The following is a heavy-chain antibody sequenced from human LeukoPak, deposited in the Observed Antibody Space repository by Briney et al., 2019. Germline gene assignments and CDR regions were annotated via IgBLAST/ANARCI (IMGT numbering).Heavy chain of an antibody. Sequence: GSLRLSCAASGFTVSNAWMSWIRQPPGKGLEWIGYIYYSGSTYYNPSLKSRVTISVDTSKNQFSLKLSSVTAADTAVYYCARSNVLLWFGEPRANWFDHWGQGTLVTVSS. V-gene: IGHV4-59*08. D-gene: IGHD3-10*01. CDR3: ARSNVLLWFGEPRANWFDH. CDR1: GFTVSNAW. CDR2: IYYSGST. J-gene: IGHJ5*02.